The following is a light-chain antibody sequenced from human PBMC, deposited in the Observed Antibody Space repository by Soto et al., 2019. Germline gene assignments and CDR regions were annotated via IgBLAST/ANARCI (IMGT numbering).Light chain of an antibody. J-gene: IGKJ2*01. CDR3: QQYNTWPPYT. Sequence: ELVMTQSPVTLSVSPGQRATLSCRASQSISSNLAWHQQKPGQAPRLLTYSASTRASGAPARFSGSGSGTEFTLTISSLQSEDFAVYYCQQYNTWPPYTFGQGTKVDIK. CDR1: QSISSN. V-gene: IGKV3-15*01. CDR2: SAS.